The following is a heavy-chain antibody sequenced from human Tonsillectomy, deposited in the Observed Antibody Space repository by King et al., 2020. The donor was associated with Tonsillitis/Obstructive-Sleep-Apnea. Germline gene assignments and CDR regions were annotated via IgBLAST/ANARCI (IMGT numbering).Heavy chain of an antibody. D-gene: IGHD3-16*01. J-gene: IGHJ4*02. CDR2: IKQDGTEK. Sequence: VQLVESGGGLVQPGGSLRLSCAASGFTFSSYWMSWVRQAPGKGLEWVANIKQDGTEKYYVDSVKGRLTISRDNAKHSLYLQMNSLRAEDTAVYYCAREAWGSLDSWGQGTLVTVSS. CDR1: GFTFSSYW. V-gene: IGHV3-7*03. CDR3: AREAWGSLDS.